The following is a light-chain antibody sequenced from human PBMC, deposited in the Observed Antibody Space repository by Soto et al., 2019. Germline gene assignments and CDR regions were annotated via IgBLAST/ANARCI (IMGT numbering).Light chain of an antibody. V-gene: IGKV1-6*01. J-gene: IGKJ4*01. CDR3: LQQYYFPRT. Sequence: AIQMTQSPSSLSASVGDRVTITYRASQGIRIDLAWYQQKPGEAPNLLIYAASTLQSGVPPRFSGSGSGTDFTRTISSLQPEDVATYYCLQQYYFPRTFGGGNKVEIK. CDR2: AAS. CDR1: QGIRID.